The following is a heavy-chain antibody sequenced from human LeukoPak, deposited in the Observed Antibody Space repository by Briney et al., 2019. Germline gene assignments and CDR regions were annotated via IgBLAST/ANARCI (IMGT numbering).Heavy chain of an antibody. D-gene: IGHD7-27*01. CDR2: IYYTET. CDR3: ATRKLGNDY. J-gene: IGHJ4*02. V-gene: IGHV4-59*02. Sequence: SETLSLTCSVSGGSVSNYYWSWIRQSPGKGLEWIGYIYYTETSYNPSLKSRVTISADTSKNQFSLKLYSVTAADTAVYYCATRKLGNDYWGQGTLVTVSS. CDR1: GGSVSNYY.